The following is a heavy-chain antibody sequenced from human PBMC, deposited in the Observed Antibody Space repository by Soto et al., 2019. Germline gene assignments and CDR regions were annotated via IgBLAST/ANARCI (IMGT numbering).Heavy chain of an antibody. Sequence: SDTLSLTCAVSGYSITSGYYGGWVRQAPGEGLEWIGSIYRSGRTYYNPSLKSRVTISVDTSKNQFSLKLTSVTAADTAVYYCARDELLYYFDFWGQGTLVTVYS. D-gene: IGHD1-7*01. J-gene: IGHJ4*02. V-gene: IGHV4-38-2*02. CDR2: IYRSGRT. CDR3: ARDELLYYFDF. CDR1: GYSITSGYY.